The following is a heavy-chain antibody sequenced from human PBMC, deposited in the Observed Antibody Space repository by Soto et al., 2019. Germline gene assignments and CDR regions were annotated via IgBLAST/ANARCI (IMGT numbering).Heavy chain of an antibody. CDR3: ARASIRPSTTVRPWYFDY. Sequence: GGSLRLSCAASGFTFSSYEMNWGRQAPGKGLEWVSYISFSGNTIYYADSVKGRFTISRDNAKNSLYLQMNSLRAEDTAVYYCARASIRPSTTVRPWYFDYWGQGTLVTVSS. CDR1: GFTFSSYE. D-gene: IGHD4-17*01. J-gene: IGHJ4*02. V-gene: IGHV3-48*03. CDR2: ISFSGNTI.